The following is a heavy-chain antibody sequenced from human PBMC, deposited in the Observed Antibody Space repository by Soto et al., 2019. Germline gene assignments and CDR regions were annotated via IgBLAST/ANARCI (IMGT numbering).Heavy chain of an antibody. CDR3: ARNSDDYEVY. CDR1: GFTFRSYE. CDR2: ISTTGDRI. Sequence: EAQLVESGGGLVQPGGSLRLSCTGSGFTFRSYEMNWVRQAPGKGLEWVSYISTTGDRIYYADSVRGRFSISRDNAKNSLYLQMNSLRAEDTAIYYCARNSDDYEVYWGQGTLVTVSS. V-gene: IGHV3-48*03. D-gene: IGHD4-17*01. J-gene: IGHJ4*02.